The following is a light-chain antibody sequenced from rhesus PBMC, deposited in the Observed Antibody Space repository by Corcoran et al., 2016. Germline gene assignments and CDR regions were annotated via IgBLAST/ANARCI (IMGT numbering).Light chain of an antibody. V-gene: IGKV3-17*01. CDR1: QSVSSS. J-gene: IGKJ4*01. CDR2: DAA. CDR3: QQYSNWPHLT. Sequence: EIVLTQSPATLSLSPGERATLSCRASQSVSSSLAWYQQKPGQAPRLLIYDAASRATGIPDRFSGRGSVTDFTINISSLEPEEVGVYYCQQYSNWPHLTFGGGTKVELK.